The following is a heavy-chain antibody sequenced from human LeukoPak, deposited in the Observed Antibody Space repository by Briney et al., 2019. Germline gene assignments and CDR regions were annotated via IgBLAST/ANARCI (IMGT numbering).Heavy chain of an antibody. D-gene: IGHD2-15*01. CDR3: ARAGGYCSGGSCYSVPGSRYYYYYYGMDV. J-gene: IGHJ6*02. CDR2: IYYSGST. V-gene: IGHV4-59*01. CDR1: GGSISSYY. Sequence: PSETLSLTCTVSGGSISSYYWSWIRQPPGKGLEWIGYIYYSGSTNYNPSLKSRVTISVDTSKNQFSLKLSSVTAADTAVYYCARAGGYCSGGSCYSVPGSRYYYYYYGMDVWGQGTTVTVSS.